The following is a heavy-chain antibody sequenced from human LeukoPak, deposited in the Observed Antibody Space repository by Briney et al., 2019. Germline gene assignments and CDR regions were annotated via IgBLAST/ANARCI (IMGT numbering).Heavy chain of an antibody. D-gene: IGHD3-22*01. CDR1: GFTFSSYA. V-gene: IGHV3-30-3*01. Sequence: PGRSLRLSCAASGFTFSSYAMHWVRQAPGKGLEWVAVISYDGSNKYYADSVKGRFTISRDNSKNTLYLQMNSLRAEDTAVHYCARRGTALNYYDSSGYGAFDIWGQGTMVTVSS. CDR2: ISYDGSNK. CDR3: ARRGTALNYYDSSGYGAFDI. J-gene: IGHJ3*02.